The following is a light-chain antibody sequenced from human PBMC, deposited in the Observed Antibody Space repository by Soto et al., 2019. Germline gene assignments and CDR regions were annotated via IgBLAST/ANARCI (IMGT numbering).Light chain of an antibody. CDR2: FNN. J-gene: IGLJ7*01. CDR1: SSNIGSNT. V-gene: IGLV1-44*01. Sequence: QSVLTQPPSVSGTPGQRVTISCSGSSSNIGSNTVNWYQQLPGTAPKLLIYFNNQRPSGVPDRFSGSKSGTSASLAISGLQSEDEADYYCAAWDDSLNGAVFGGGTQLTVL. CDR3: AAWDDSLNGAV.